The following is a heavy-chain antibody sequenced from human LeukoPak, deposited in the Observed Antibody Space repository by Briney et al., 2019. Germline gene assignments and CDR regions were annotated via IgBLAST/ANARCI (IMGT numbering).Heavy chain of an antibody. V-gene: IGHV4-61*02. CDR3: ARQRGYSGYLPDY. CDR1: GGSISSGSYY. D-gene: IGHD5-12*01. J-gene: IGHJ4*02. Sequence: KASETLSLTCTVSGGSISSGSYYWSWIRQPAGKGLEWIGRIYTSGSTNYNPSLKSRVTISVDTSKNQFSLKLSSVTAADTAVYYCARQRGYSGYLPDYWGQGTLVTVSS. CDR2: IYTSGST.